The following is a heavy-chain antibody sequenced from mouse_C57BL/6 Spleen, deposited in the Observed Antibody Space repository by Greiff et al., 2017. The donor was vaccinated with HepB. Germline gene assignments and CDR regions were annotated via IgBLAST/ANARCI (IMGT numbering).Heavy chain of an antibody. Sequence: EVKVVESGGGLVKPGGSLKLSCAASGFTFSSYAMSWVRQTPEKRLEWVATISDGGSYTYYPDNVKGRFTISRDNAKNNLYLQMSHLKSEDTAMYYCAREPSNYEAYWGQGTLVTVSA. CDR3: AREPSNYEAY. V-gene: IGHV5-4*01. D-gene: IGHD2-5*01. J-gene: IGHJ3*01. CDR1: GFTFSSYA. CDR2: ISDGGSYT.